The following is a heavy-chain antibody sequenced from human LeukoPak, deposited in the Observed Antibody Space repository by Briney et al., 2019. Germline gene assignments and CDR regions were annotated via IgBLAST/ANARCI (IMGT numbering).Heavy chain of an antibody. CDR3: AKETIGSMVRGALDY. CDR2: ISHDGSKT. Sequence: GGSLRLSCAASGFTFSNYVVHWVRQAPGKGLEWVAVISHDGSKTYYAESVRGRFTISRDNSKNTLYLQMNSLRAEDTAVYYCAKETIGSMVRGALDYWGQGTLVTVSS. D-gene: IGHD3-10*01. CDR1: GFTFSNYV. J-gene: IGHJ4*02. V-gene: IGHV3-30-3*01.